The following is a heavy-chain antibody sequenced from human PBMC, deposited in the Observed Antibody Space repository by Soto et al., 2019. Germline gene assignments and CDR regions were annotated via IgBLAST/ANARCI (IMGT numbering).Heavy chain of an antibody. D-gene: IGHD3-10*01. J-gene: IGHJ6*02. V-gene: IGHV3-30*18. Sequence: QVQLVESGGGVAQPGRSLRLSCAASGFTFSSYGMHWVRQAPGKGLEWVAVISYDGSNKYYADSVKGRFTISRDNSKNTLYLQMNSLRAEDTAVYYCAKSFGVRGVLYYYYYGMDVWGQGTTVTVSS. CDR2: ISYDGSNK. CDR1: GFTFSSYG. CDR3: AKSFGVRGVLYYYYYGMDV.